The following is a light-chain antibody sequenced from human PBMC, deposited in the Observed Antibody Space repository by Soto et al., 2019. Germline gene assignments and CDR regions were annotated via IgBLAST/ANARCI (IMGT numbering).Light chain of an antibody. V-gene: IGLV2-8*01. CDR3: SSYGGKNNFIV. CDR1: SKDVGRDNY. CDR2: DVF. J-gene: IGLJ2*01. Sequence: QSALTQPPSASASLGQSVTISCSGTSKDVGRDNYVSWYQQHAGQTPKVIIYDVFQRPSGVPARFSGSKSGTTAYLTVSNLQFEDEAEYFCSSYGGKNNFIVFGGGTKLTVL.